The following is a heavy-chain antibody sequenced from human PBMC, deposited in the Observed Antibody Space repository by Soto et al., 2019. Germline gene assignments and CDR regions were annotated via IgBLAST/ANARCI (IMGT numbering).Heavy chain of an antibody. D-gene: IGHD3-10*01. CDR3: AKGRSGGSGSLDY. J-gene: IGHJ4*02. V-gene: IGHV3-23*01. Sequence: EVQLLESGGGLVHPGGSLRLSCAASGFTFSIYAMSWVRQAPGKGLEWVSGITGSGGSTYYADSVKGRFTISRDNSKNTLYLKMNRLRAEDTAVYYCAKGRSGGSGSLDYWGQGTLVTVSS. CDR2: ITGSGGST. CDR1: GFTFSIYA.